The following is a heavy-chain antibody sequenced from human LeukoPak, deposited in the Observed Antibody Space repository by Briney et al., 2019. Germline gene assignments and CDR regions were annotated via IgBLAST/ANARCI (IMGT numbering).Heavy chain of an antibody. D-gene: IGHD1-26*01. CDR2: IIPMFGSA. CDR1: GDIFNSYS. J-gene: IGHJ6*03. V-gene: IGHV1-69*05. Sequence: SVKVSCKASGDIFNSYSVSWVRQAPGQGLEWMGGIIPMFGSANYAQSFQGRVTITTDQSTSIVYMELSSLSSKDTAVYYCAKVGRSRGSLPNSYYYMDVWGKGTTVTVSS. CDR3: AKVGRSRGSLPNSYYYMDV.